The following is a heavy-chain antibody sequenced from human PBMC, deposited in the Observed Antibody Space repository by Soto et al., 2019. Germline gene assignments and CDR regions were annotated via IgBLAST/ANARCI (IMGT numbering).Heavy chain of an antibody. CDR1: GDSVSSNSAA. CDR3: ARSARGAYCGGDCYDAFDI. CDR2: TYYRSKWDN. Sequence: SQTLSLTCAISGDSVSSNSAAWNWIRQSPSRGLEWLGRTYYRSKWDNDYAVSVKSRITINPATSKNQFSLKLNSVTPEDTAVYYCARSARGAYCGGDCYDAFDIWGQGTMVTVSS. J-gene: IGHJ3*02. D-gene: IGHD2-21*02. V-gene: IGHV6-1*01.